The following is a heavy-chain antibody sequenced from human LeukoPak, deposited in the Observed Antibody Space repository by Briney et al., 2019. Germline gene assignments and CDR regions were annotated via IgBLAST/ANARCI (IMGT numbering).Heavy chain of an antibody. D-gene: IGHD5/OR15-5a*01. CDR2: IYYSGST. J-gene: IGHJ4*02. Sequence: PSQTLSLTCTVSGGSISSGGYYWSWIRQHPGKGLEWIGYIYYSGSTYYNPSLKSRVTISVDTSKNLFSLKLSSVTAADTAVYYCARELSDLSYFDYWGQETLVTVSS. CDR1: GGSISSGGYY. V-gene: IGHV4-31*03. CDR3: ARELSDLSYFDY.